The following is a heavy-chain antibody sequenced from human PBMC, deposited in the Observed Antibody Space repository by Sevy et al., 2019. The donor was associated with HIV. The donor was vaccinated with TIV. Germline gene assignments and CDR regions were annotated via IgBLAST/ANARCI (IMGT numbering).Heavy chain of an antibody. CDR1: EFTVSSNY. V-gene: IGHV3-53*01. Sequence: GGSLRLSCAASEFTVSSNYMSWVREAPGKGLEWVSVIYSGGSTYYANSVKGRFTISRDNSQNTVHLQMNSLRAADTAVYYCAREDMELGEGNYYGMDVWGQGTTVTVSS. J-gene: IGHJ6*02. D-gene: IGHD3-16*01. CDR2: IYSGGST. CDR3: AREDMELGEGNYYGMDV.